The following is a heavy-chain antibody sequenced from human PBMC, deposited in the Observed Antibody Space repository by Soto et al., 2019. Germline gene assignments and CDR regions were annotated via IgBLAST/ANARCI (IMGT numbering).Heavy chain of an antibody. CDR3: ARGRYGDY. CDR1: GYAFTTYG. J-gene: IGHJ4*02. Sequence: QVHLVQYGAEVKKPGASVKVSCQGSGYAFTTYGITWVRQAPGQGLEWMGWISAHNGNTTYAHKLQGRVTVTRDTSTRTADMELRSLRYDDKAVYYCARGRYGDYWGQGARVTVSS. D-gene: IGHD1-1*01. V-gene: IGHV1-18*01. CDR2: ISAHNGNT.